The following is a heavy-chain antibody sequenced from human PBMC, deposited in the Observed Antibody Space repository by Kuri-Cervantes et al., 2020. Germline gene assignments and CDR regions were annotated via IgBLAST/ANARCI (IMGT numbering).Heavy chain of an antibody. CDR3: AHITFGGEIAPFDI. CDR2: ISGSGGST. J-gene: IGHJ3*02. CDR1: GFTFSSYA. V-gene: IGHV3-23*01. Sequence: GGSLRLSCAASGFTFSSYAMSWVRQAPGKGLEWVSAISGSGGSTYYADSVKGRFTISRDNSKNTLYLQMNSLRPEDTAVYYCAHITFGGEIAPFDIWGQGTMVTVSS. D-gene: IGHD3-16*01.